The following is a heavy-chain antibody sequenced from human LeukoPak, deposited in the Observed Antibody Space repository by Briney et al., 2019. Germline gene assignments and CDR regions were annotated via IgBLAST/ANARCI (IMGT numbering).Heavy chain of an antibody. V-gene: IGHV3-53*01. Sequence: GGSLRLSCAASGFTVSSNYMSWVRQAPGKGLEWVSVIYRGDSTYYADSVKGRFTISRDNSKNTLYLQMHSLRAEDTAVYYCAKAPVTTCSGAYCYPFDYWSQGTLVTVSS. J-gene: IGHJ4*02. D-gene: IGHD2-15*01. CDR2: IYRGDST. CDR1: GFTVSSNY. CDR3: AKAPVTTCSGAYCYPFDY.